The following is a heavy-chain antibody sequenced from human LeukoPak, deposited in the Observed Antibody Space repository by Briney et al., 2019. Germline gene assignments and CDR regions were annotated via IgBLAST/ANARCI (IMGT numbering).Heavy chain of an antibody. CDR3: ARFLVVVTAISTRAEYFQH. CDR2: IYPGDSDT. V-gene: IGHV5-51*01. CDR1: GYSFTSYW. J-gene: IGHJ1*01. Sequence: GESLKISCKVSGYSFTSYWIGWVRQMPGKGLEWMGIIYPGDSDTRYSPSFQGQVTISADKSISTAYLQWSSLKASDTAMYYCARFLVVVTAISTRAEYFQHWGQGTLVTVSS. D-gene: IGHD2-21*02.